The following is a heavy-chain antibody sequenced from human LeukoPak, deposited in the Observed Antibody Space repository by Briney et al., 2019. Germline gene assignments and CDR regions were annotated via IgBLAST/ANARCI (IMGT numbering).Heavy chain of an antibody. Sequence: GGSLRLSCAASGFTFSTFAMIWVRQPPGKGLEWVALISFDGSDKYYADSVKGRFTISRDNSKNTLSLQMNSLRAEDTAVYYCAKRGPGSPESGKYYFDYWGQGTLVTVSS. CDR2: ISFDGSDK. CDR1: GFTFSTFA. V-gene: IGHV3-30*18. J-gene: IGHJ4*02. CDR3: AKRGPGSPESGKYYFDY. D-gene: IGHD3-10*01.